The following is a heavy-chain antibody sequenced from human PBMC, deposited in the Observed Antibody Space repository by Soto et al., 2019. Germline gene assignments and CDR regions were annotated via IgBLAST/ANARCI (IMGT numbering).Heavy chain of an antibody. D-gene: IGHD6-19*01. CDR2: TYYRSKWYN. Sequence: PSQTLSLTCVISGDSVSSNSAAWNWIRRSPSRGLEWLGRTYYRSKWYNDYAVSVKSRITINPDTSKNQFSLQLNSVTPEDTAVYYCARDSPPGSSGWYLFDYWGQGTLVTVSS. CDR3: ARDSPPGSSGWYLFDY. J-gene: IGHJ4*02. CDR1: GDSVSSNSAA. V-gene: IGHV6-1*01.